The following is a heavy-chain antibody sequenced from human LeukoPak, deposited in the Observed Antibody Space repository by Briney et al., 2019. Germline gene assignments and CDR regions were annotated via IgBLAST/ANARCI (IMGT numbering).Heavy chain of an antibody. Sequence: GASVRVSCNPSGYTFTSFGISWVRQAPGQGLEWMAWIGAYNGDTNYAQKFQGRVTMTTDTSTSTAYMDLRSLRSDDTAVYYCTRDHCRGDNCPSFDYWGQGTLVTVST. CDR1: GYTFTSFG. J-gene: IGHJ4*02. V-gene: IGHV1-18*04. CDR3: TRDHCRGDNCPSFDY. CDR2: IGAYNGDT. D-gene: IGHD2-15*01.